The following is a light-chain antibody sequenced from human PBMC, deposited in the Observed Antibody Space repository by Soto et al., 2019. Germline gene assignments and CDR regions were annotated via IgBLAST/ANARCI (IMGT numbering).Light chain of an antibody. V-gene: IGKV3-20*01. CDR3: QQYGNSPPYS. Sequence: EIVLTQSPGTLSLSPGARATLSCRASQSVSRCHLAWYKQKPGQAPSLLICGASSSATGIADRFSGSGSGTDFTLTISRLEPEDFAVYYCQQYGNSPPYSFGQGTKLEIK. J-gene: IGKJ2*03. CDR2: GAS. CDR1: QSVSRCH.